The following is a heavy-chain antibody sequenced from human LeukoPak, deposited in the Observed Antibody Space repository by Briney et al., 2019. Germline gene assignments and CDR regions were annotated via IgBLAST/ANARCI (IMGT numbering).Heavy chain of an antibody. Sequence: GESLKISCKGSGYSFTSYWISWVRQMPGKGLEWMGIIYPGDSDTRYSPSFQGQVTISADKSISTAYLQRSSLKASDTATYYCARHTHVATTLNYWGQGTLVTVSS. D-gene: IGHD5-12*01. CDR2: IYPGDSDT. J-gene: IGHJ4*02. V-gene: IGHV5-51*01. CDR3: ARHTHVATTLNY. CDR1: GYSFTSYW.